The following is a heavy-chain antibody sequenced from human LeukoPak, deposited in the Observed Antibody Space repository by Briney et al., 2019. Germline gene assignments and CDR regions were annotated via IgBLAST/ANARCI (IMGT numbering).Heavy chain of an antibody. Sequence: SETLSLTCTVSGYSISTGHCWGWIRQPPGKGLEWIASIFHSGKTFYIPSLKSRVTISVQTSENQFSLKLRSVTAADTAVYYCARVLDYYVSGTYGFDYWGQGTLVTVSS. J-gene: IGHJ4*02. CDR1: GYSISTGHC. D-gene: IGHD3-10*01. CDR2: IFHSGKT. CDR3: ARVLDYYVSGTYGFDY. V-gene: IGHV4-38-2*02.